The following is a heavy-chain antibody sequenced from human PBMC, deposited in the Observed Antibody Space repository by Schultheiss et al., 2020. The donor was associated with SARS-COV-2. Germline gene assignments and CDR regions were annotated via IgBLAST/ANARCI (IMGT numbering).Heavy chain of an antibody. CDR1: GYTFTRNG. D-gene: IGHD1-26*01. CDR2: INPKSEDT. V-gene: IGHV1-8*01. J-gene: IGHJ5*02. Sequence: ASVKVSCRTSGYTFTRNGINWVRQAPGQGLEWMGWINPKSEDTTYAQRFQGRITLTRNTSISTAYMELSSLRSEDTAVYYCASPQGGPWGQGTLVTVSS. CDR3: ASPQGGP.